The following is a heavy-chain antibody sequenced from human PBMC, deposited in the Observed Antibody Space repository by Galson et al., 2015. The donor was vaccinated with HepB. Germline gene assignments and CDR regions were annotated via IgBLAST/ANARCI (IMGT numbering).Heavy chain of an antibody. CDR1: GFTFSDYY. CDR3: ARTRSGEWELHRYYGMDV. D-gene: IGHD1-26*01. V-gene: IGHV3-11*06. CDR2: ISSSSSYT. Sequence: SLRLSCAASGFTFSDYYMSWIRQAPGKGLEWVSYISSSSSYTNYADSVKGRFTISRDNAKNSLYLQMNSLRAEDTAVYYCARTRSGEWELHRYYGMDVWGQGTTVTVSS. J-gene: IGHJ6*02.